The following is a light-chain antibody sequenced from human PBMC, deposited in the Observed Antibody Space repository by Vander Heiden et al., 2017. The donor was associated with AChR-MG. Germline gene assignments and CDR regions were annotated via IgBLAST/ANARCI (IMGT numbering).Light chain of an antibody. CDR1: QSISSY. J-gene: IGKJ4*01. CDR2: AAS. CDR3: QQRDSTLLT. Sequence: DIQMTQSPSSLSAPVGDRVTITCRASQSISSYLNWYQQKPGKAPKLLIYAASSLQSGVPSRFSGSGSGTDFTLTISRLQPEDFATYYCQQRDSTLLTFGGRTKVDIK. V-gene: IGKV1-39*01.